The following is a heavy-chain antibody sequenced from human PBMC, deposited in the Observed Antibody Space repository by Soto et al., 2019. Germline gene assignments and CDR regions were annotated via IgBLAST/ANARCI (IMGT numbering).Heavy chain of an antibody. CDR3: ATLPWVLVPSASPDYHHYYMDV. Sequence: GGSLRLSCAASGFTFSSYGMHWVRQAPGKGLEWVAIIWFDGSKTYYADSVKGRFTISRDNSKNTLYLQMNSLRAEDTAVYYCATLPWVLVPSASPDYHHYYMDVWGKGTTVTVSS. CDR1: GFTFSSYG. CDR2: IWFDGSKT. J-gene: IGHJ6*03. V-gene: IGHV3-33*01. D-gene: IGHD2-8*02.